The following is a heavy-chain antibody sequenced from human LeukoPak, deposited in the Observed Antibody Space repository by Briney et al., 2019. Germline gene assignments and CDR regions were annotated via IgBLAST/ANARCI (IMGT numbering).Heavy chain of an antibody. CDR1: GFTFSSYG. Sequence: GGSLRLSCAASGFTFSSYGMHWVRQAPGKGLEWVAVIWYDGSNKYYADSVKGRFTISRDNSKNTLYLQMDSLRAEDTAVYYCAKVRSGGSSGYYYYGMDVWGQGTTVTVSS. D-gene: IGHD2-15*01. CDR2: IWYDGSNK. J-gene: IGHJ6*02. CDR3: AKVRSGGSSGYYYYGMDV. V-gene: IGHV3-33*06.